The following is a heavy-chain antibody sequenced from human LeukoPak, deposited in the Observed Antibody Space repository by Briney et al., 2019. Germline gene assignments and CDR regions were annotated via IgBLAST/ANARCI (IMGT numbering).Heavy chain of an antibody. CDR1: GFTFSTYS. CDR2: IYHRGST. V-gene: IGHV4-31*02. D-gene: IGHD1-26*01. CDR3: ARLDKWELNEGGFDS. Sequence: LRLSCAASGFTFSTYSMNWVRQHPGKGLEWIGYIYHRGSTYYNPSLQSRITISIDTSKNQFSLRLRSVTAADTAVYYCARLDKWELNEGGFDSWGQGTLVTVSS. J-gene: IGHJ4*02.